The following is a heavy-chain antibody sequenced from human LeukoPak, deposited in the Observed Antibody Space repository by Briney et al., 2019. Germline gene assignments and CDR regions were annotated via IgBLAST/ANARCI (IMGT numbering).Heavy chain of an antibody. J-gene: IGHJ6*03. V-gene: IGHV3-30*02. D-gene: IGHD4-17*01. CDR1: GFIFSNHG. Sequence: GGSLRLSCAASGFIFSNHGMHWVRQAPGKGLEWVSFIHYDGREQYYADSVKGRFTISRDNSKNTLYLQMNSLRAEDTAVYYCAKRGAVTSPYYYYYYMDVWGKGTTVTVSS. CDR3: AKRGAVTSPYYYYYYMDV. CDR2: IHYDGREQ.